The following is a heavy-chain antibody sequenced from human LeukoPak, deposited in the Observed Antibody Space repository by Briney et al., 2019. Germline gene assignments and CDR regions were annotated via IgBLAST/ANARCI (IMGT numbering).Heavy chain of an antibody. CDR1: GGSFSGYY. CDR2: INHSGST. Sequence: SETLSLTCAVYGGSFSGYYWSWIRQPPGKGLEWIGEINHSGSTNYNPSLKSRVTISVDTSKNQFSLKLSSVTAADTAVYYCARDEVRDWFDPWGQGTLVTVSS. J-gene: IGHJ5*02. D-gene: IGHD3-22*01. CDR3: ARDEVRDWFDP. V-gene: IGHV4-34*01.